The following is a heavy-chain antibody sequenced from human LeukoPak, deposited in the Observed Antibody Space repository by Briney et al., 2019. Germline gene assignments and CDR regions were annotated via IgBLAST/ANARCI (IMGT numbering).Heavy chain of an antibody. CDR1: GGSISSYY. CDR2: IYYSGST. CDR3: ARGRNWFDP. V-gene: IGHV4-59*01. J-gene: IGHJ5*02. Sequence: SETRSLTCTVSGGSISSYYWSGIRQPPGKGLEWIGYIYYSGSTNYNPSLKSRVTISVDTSKNQFSLKLSSVTAADTAVYYCARGRNWFDPWGQGTLVTVSS.